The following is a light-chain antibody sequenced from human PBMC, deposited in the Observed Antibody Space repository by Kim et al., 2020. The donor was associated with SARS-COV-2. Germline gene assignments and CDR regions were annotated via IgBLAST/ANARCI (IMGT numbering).Light chain of an antibody. CDR1: QSVSSTY. J-gene: IGKJ1*01. V-gene: IGKV3-20*01. CDR2: GAS. Sequence: SPGERATLSCRASQSVSSTYLTWYQQKPGQAPRLLIYGASSRATGIPDRFSGSGSGTVFTLSISRLEPEDFAVYYCQQSGSSTWTFGQGTKVDIK. CDR3: QQSGSSTWT.